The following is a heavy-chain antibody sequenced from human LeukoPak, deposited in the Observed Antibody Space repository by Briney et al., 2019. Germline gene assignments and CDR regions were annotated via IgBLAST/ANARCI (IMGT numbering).Heavy chain of an antibody. J-gene: IGHJ6*02. D-gene: IGHD3-3*01. CDR1: GYTFTSYG. Sequence: ASVKVSCKASGYTFTSYGISWVRQAPGQGLEWMGWISAYNGNTNYAQKLQGRVTMTTDTSMSTAYMELRSLRSDDTAVYYCARLGTFESSYDFWSGYLPDYYYGMDVWGQGTTVTVSS. V-gene: IGHV1-18*01. CDR2: ISAYNGNT. CDR3: ARLGTFESSYDFWSGYLPDYYYGMDV.